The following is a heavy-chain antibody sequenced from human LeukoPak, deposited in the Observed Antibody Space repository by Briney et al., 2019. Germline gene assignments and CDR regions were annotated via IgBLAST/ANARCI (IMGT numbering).Heavy chain of an antibody. D-gene: IGHD2-2*01. Sequence: ASVKVSCKASGGTFSSYAISWVRQAPGQGLEWMGGIIPIFGTANYAQKFQGRVTITADESTSTAYMELSSLRSEDTAVYYCARAAAIVVVPAANKVSLDYWGQGTLVTVSS. CDR1: GGTFSSYA. CDR3: ARAAAIVVVPAANKVSLDY. J-gene: IGHJ4*02. V-gene: IGHV1-69*13. CDR2: IIPIFGTA.